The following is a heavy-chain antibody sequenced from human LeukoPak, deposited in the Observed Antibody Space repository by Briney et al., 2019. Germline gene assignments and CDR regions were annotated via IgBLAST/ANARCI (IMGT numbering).Heavy chain of an antibody. CDR3: ARHPSNSLLLLDY. CDR1: GGSISSYY. CDR2: IYYSGST. V-gene: IGHV4-59*08. Sequence: SETLSLTCTVSGGSISSYYWSWIRQPPGKGLEWIGNIYYSGSTNYNPSLKSRVTISVDTSKNQFSLKLSSVTAADTAVYYCARHPSNSLLLLDYWGQGTLVTVSS. J-gene: IGHJ4*02. D-gene: IGHD2-15*01.